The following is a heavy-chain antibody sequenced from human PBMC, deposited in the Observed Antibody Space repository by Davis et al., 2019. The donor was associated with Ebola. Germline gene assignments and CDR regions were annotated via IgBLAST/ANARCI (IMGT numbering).Heavy chain of an antibody. V-gene: IGHV1-8*01. D-gene: IGHD2-2*01. CDR2: MNPNSGNT. CDR1: GYTFTSYD. Sequence: ASVTVSCKASGYTFTSYDINWVRQATGQGREWMGWMNPNSGNTGYAQKFQGRVTMTRNTSISTAYMELSSLRSEDTAVYYCARAGYCSSTSCPRRDNWFDPWGQGTPVTVSS. CDR3: ARAGYCSSTSCPRRDNWFDP. J-gene: IGHJ5*02.